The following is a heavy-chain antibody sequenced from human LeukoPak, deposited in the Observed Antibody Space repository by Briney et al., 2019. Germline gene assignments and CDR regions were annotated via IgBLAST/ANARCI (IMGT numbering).Heavy chain of an antibody. D-gene: IGHD3-10*01. CDR3: VRDSTYWYDSGSSGPHYFDY. J-gene: IGHJ4*02. CDR1: GFIFSNYA. V-gene: IGHV3-30*01. Sequence: GRSPRLSCAASGFIFSNYAMHWVRQAPGKGLEWVALISSDGSKTYHADSVKGRFSISRDNSKNTLYLQLNSLRAEDTSVYYCVRDSTYWYDSGSSGPHYFDYWGQGTLVTVSS. CDR2: ISSDGSKT.